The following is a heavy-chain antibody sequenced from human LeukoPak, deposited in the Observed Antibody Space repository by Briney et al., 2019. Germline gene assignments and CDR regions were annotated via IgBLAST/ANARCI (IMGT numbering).Heavy chain of an antibody. CDR1: GFTFSSYA. V-gene: IGHV3-23*01. Sequence: GGSLRLSCAASGFTFSSYAMSWVRQAPGKGLEWVSAIVGSGGITYYTDSVKGRFTISRDNSKNTLYLQMNSLRAEDTAVYYCAKVEYYGSGSLDYWGQGTLVTVSS. D-gene: IGHD3-10*01. CDR3: AKVEYYGSGSLDY. J-gene: IGHJ4*02. CDR2: IVGSGGIT.